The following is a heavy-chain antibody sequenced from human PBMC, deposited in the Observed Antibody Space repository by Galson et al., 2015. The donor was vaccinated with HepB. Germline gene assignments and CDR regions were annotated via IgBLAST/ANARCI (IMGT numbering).Heavy chain of an antibody. CDR1: GGTFSSYA. CDR3: ARGVAVAGYDAFDI. CDR2: IIPIFGTA. D-gene: IGHD6-19*01. J-gene: IGHJ3*02. Sequence: SVKVSCKASGGTFSSYAMSWVRQAPGQGLEWMGGIIPIFGTANYAQKFQGRVTITADESTSTAYMELSSLRSEDTAVYYCARGVAVAGYDAFDIWGQGTMVTVSS. V-gene: IGHV1-69*13.